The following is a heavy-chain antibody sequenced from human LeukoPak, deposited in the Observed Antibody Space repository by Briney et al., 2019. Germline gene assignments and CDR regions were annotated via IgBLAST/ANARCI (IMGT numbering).Heavy chain of an antibody. CDR3: TTAERTNVGENY. CDR2: IKSKTDGGTT. V-gene: IGHV3-15*01. D-gene: IGHD1-26*01. CDR1: GFTFNDYA. J-gene: IGHJ4*02. Sequence: GGSLRLSCAASGFTFNDYAMSWVRQAPGKGLEWVGRIKSKTDGGTTDYAAPVKGRFTISRDDSKNTLYLQMNSLKTEDTAVYYCTTAERTNVGENYWGQGTLVTVSS.